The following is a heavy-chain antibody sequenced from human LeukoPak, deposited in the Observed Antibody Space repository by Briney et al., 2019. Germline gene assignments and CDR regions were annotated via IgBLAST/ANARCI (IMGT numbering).Heavy chain of an antibody. J-gene: IGHJ4*02. D-gene: IGHD3-16*01. CDR1: GFTFSSYS. Sequence: PGGSLRLSCAASGFTFSSYSMNWVRQAPGKGLEWVSYISSSSSTIYYADSVKGRFTISRDNAKNSLFLQMNSLRAEDTAVYYCARRVPNQVITDYFDYWGQGTLVTVSS. CDR3: ARRVPNQVITDYFDY. CDR2: ISSSSSTI. V-gene: IGHV3-48*04.